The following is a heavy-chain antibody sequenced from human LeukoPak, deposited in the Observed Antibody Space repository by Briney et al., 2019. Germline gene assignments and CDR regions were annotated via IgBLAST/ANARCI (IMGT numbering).Heavy chain of an antibody. J-gene: IGHJ5*02. CDR2: INPNSGGT. CDR3: ARDNSIITIFGVAFNWFDP. CDR1: GYTFTGYY. D-gene: IGHD3-3*01. V-gene: IGHV1-2*02. Sequence: ASVKVSCKTSGYTFTGYYMHWVRQAPGQGLEWMGWINPNSGGTNYAQKFQGRVTMTRDTSISTAYMELSRLRSDDTAVYYCARDNSIITIFGVAFNWFDPWGQGTLVTVSS.